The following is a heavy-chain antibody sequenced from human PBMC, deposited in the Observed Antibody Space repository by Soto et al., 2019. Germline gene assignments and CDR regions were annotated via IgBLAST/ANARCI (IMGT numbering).Heavy chain of an antibody. CDR3: ARRRPHGGNPYFDY. CDR1: GGSISSSSYY. J-gene: IGHJ4*02. CDR2: IYYSGST. Sequence: SETLSLTCTVSGGSISSSSYYWGWIRQPPGKGLEWIGSIYYSGSTYYNPSLKSRVTISVDTSKNQFSLKLSSVTAADTAVYYCARRRPHGGNPYFDYWGQGTLVTV. D-gene: IGHD2-15*01. V-gene: IGHV4-39*01.